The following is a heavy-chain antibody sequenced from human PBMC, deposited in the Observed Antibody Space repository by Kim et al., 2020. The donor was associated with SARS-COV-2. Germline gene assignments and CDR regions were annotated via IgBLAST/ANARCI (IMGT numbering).Heavy chain of an antibody. CDR2: ISYDGSNK. V-gene: IGHV3-30*04. J-gene: IGHJ4*02. CDR3: AHSSSWQQDFDY. Sequence: GGSLRLSCAASGFTFSSYAMHWVRQAPGKGLEWVAVISYDGSNKYYADSVKGRFTISRDNSKNTLYLQMNSLRAEDTAVYYCAHSSSWQQDFDYWGQGTLVTVSS. CDR1: GFTFSSYA. D-gene: IGHD6-13*01.